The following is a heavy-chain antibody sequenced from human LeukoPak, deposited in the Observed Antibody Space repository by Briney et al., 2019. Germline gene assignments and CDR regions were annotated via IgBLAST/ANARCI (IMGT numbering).Heavy chain of an antibody. V-gene: IGHV3-74*01. CDR2: IKSDGNIT. CDR1: GFTVSSDY. J-gene: IGHJ4*02. Sequence: GGSLRLSCAASGFTVSSDYMNWVRQAPGKGLEWVSQIKSDGNITNYADSVKGRFTISRDNAKNTLFLQMNSLRAEDTAVYYCGRSGDFWSGSGVAYWGQGTLVTVSS. D-gene: IGHD3-3*01. CDR3: GRSGDFWSGSGVAY.